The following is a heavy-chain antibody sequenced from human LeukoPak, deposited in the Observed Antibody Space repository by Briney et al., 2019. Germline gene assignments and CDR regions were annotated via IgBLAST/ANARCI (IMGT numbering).Heavy chain of an antibody. J-gene: IGHJ4*02. D-gene: IGHD2-15*01. CDR2: ISPNSGGT. CDR3: ARVEPVGYCSGGTCYSVDY. CDR1: GYTFTGYY. V-gene: IGHV1-2*02. Sequence: APSVKISCKGSGYTFTGYYIHWVREGPGQGLEWMWGISPNSGGTNYAQKFQGSVSMTRDTSISTAYMELRRLRSDETAVFYCARVEPVGYCSGGTCYSVDYWGQGTLVTVSS.